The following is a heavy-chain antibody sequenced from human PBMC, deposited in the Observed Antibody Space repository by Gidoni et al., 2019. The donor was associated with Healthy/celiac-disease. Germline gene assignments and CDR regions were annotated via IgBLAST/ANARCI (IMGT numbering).Heavy chain of an antibody. CDR2: ISYDGSNK. V-gene: IGHV3-30*04. J-gene: IGHJ4*02. Sequence: QVQLVESGGGVVQPGRSLRLSCAASGFTFSRYAMHWVRQAPGKGLEWVAVISYDGSNKYYADSVKGRFTISRDNSKNTLYLQMNSLRAEDTAVYYCARGEDGDSSGYYYQAFGYWGQGTLVTVSS. CDR1: GFTFSRYA. CDR3: ARGEDGDSSGYYYQAFGY. D-gene: IGHD3-22*01.